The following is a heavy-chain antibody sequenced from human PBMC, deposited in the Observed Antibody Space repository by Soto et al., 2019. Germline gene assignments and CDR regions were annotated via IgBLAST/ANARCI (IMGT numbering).Heavy chain of an antibody. CDR2: ISAGSDAI. Sequence: EGQLVESGGGLVLPGGSLRLSCTASGFIFSTYTLNWVRQAPGEGHEWVSYISAGSDAIHYADSVKGRFTVSRDNAKNSPFLQMNSLRDEDTAVYYCARLYTTSRVGAWFDPWGQGTLVTVSS. J-gene: IGHJ5*02. D-gene: IGHD3-16*01. CDR3: ARLYTTSRVGAWFDP. CDR1: GFIFSTYT. V-gene: IGHV3-48*02.